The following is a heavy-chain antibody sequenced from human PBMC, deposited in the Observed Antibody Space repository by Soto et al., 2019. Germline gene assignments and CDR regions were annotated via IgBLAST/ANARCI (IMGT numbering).Heavy chain of an antibody. V-gene: IGHV3-30*18. CDR2: ISYDGSNK. CDR1: GFTFSSYG. Sequence: QVQLVESGGGVVQPGRSLRLSCAASGFTFSSYGMHWVRQAPGKGLERVAVISYDGSNKYYADSVKGRFTISRDNSKNTLYLQMNSLRAEDTAVYYCAKDLGYFDYWGQGTLVTVSS. CDR3: AKDLGYFDY. J-gene: IGHJ4*02.